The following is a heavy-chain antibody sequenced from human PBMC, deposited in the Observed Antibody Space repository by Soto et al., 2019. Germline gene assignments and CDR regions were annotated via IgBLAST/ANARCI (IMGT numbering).Heavy chain of an antibody. CDR2: INPDNGNT. Sequence: QVPLVQSGAEVRKTGASVKISCKTSGYNFITYAVNWVRQAPGQRFEWMGWINPDNGNTKYSQTFQGRVTMTRDTYASTVYMELRSLRSEDTAVYYCAKEGGPWGQGTQVTVSS. CDR1: GYNFITYA. D-gene: IGHD3-16*01. V-gene: IGHV1-3*01. J-gene: IGHJ5*02. CDR3: AKEGGP.